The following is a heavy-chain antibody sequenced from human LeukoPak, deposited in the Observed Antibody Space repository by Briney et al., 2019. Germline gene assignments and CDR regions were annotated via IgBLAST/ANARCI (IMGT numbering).Heavy chain of an antibody. CDR2: IYYSGST. D-gene: IGHD5-24*01. J-gene: IGHJ5*02. Sequence: SEALSLTCTVSGCSISSYYWSWIRQPPGKGLEWIGYIYYSGSTNYNPSLKSRVTISVDTSKNQFSLKLSSVTAADMAVYYCARDGEMATTTYKWFDPWGQGTLVTVSS. V-gene: IGHV4-59*01. CDR1: GCSISSYY. CDR3: ARDGEMATTTYKWFDP.